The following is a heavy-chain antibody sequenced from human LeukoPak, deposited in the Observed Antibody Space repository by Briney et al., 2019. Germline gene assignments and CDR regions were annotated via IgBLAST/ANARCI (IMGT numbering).Heavy chain of an antibody. V-gene: IGHV3-30*04. CDR3: ARGDGAATNWFDP. CDR2: ISYDGTYK. Sequence: GGSLRLSCAASGFIFSNYAMHWVRQVPGKGLQWVAVISYDGTYKFYADSVKGRFTFSRDNSKNSLYLQMNSLRAEDTAVYYCARGDGAATNWFDPWGQGTLVTVSS. CDR1: GFIFSNYA. D-gene: IGHD6-25*01. J-gene: IGHJ5*02.